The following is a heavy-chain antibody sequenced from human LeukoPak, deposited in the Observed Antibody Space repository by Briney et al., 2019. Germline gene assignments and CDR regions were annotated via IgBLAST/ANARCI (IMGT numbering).Heavy chain of an antibody. CDR2: IYHSGST. CDR3: ARDVVAAAGTWDY. D-gene: IGHD6-13*01. CDR1: GYSISSGYY. Sequence: PSETLSLTCTVSGYSISSGYYWGWIRQPPGKGLEWIGSIYHSGSTYYNPSLKSRVTISVDTSKNQLSLKLSSVTAADTAVYYCARDVVAAAGTWDYWGQGTLVTVSS. J-gene: IGHJ4*02. V-gene: IGHV4-38-2*02.